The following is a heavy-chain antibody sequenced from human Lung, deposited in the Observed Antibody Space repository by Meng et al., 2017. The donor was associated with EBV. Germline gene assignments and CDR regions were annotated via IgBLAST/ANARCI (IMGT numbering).Heavy chain of an antibody. D-gene: IGHD2-2*01. V-gene: IGHV4-34*01. J-gene: IGHJ4*02. CDR3: ARGGTSSAPFDY. CDR2: INYSGLP. Sequence: FKPLWRLSPTFGVPGRSFGSSYWGRIPQPPGKGLEWSGQINYSGLPHYNPSRRSRATISVDTSKNRFSLSLNSVTAADTAVYYCARGGTSSAPFDYWGQGTLVTVSS. CDR1: GRSFGSSY.